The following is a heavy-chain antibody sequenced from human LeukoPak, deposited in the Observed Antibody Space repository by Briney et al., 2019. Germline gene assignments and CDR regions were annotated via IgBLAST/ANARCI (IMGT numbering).Heavy chain of an antibody. CDR3: ARVPPLRGSNWYGRWFDP. CDR2: IYESGA. CDR1: GYSISRGYF. Sequence: SETLSLTCSVSGYSISRGYFWGWIRQTPVKGLEWIATIYESGAYYSPSLKSRLTISMDTSKNQFFLNLRSVTAADTAIYYCARVPPLRGSNWYGRWFDPWGQGILVTVSS. V-gene: IGHV4-38-2*02. D-gene: IGHD6-13*01. J-gene: IGHJ5*02.